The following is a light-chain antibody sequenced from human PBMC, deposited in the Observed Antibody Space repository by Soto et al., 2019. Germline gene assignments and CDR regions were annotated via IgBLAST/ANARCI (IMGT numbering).Light chain of an antibody. CDR2: RNS. V-gene: IGLV1-40*01. CDR3: QSYDSSLSGFV. J-gene: IGLJ3*02. Sequence: QSVLTQPPSVSGAPGQRITISCTGSNSNIGAGYDVHWYLQLPGTAPKLLIYRNSNRPSGVPDRFSGSKSGASASLAITGLQAEDEADYYCQSYDSSLSGFVFGGGTKLTVL. CDR1: NSNIGAGYD.